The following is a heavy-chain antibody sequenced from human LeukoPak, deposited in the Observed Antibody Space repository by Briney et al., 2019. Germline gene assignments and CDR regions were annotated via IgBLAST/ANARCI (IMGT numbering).Heavy chain of an antibody. CDR1: GGSISSSNW. J-gene: IGHJ4*02. CDR3: AREPIQLWYPLDY. V-gene: IGHV4-4*02. Sequence: SETLSLTCAVSGGSISSSNWWSWVRQPPGKGLEWIGEIYHSGSTNYNPSLKSRVTISVDKSKNQFSLKLSSVTAADTAVYYCAREPIQLWYPLDYWGQGTLVTVSS. CDR2: IYHSGST. D-gene: IGHD5-18*01.